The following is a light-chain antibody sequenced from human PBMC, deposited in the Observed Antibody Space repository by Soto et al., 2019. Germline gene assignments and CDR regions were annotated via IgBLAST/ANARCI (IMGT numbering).Light chain of an antibody. J-gene: IGKJ2*01. CDR1: QGISNY. V-gene: IGKV1-27*01. CDR3: QKYNSAPYT. CDR2: AAS. Sequence: DIQXTXXXXSLSASVGDRVTITCRASQGISNYLAWYQQKPGKVPKLLIYAASTLQSGVPSRFSGSGSGTDFTLTISSLQPEDVATYYCQKYNSAPYTFGQGTKLEIK.